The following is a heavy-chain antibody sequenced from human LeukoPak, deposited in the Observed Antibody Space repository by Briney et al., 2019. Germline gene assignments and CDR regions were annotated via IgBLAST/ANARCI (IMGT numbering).Heavy chain of an antibody. Sequence: PSETLSLTCTVSGGSISSSSYYWGWIRRPPGKGLEWIGSIYYSGSTYYNPSLKSRVTISVDTSKNQFSLKLSSVTAADTAVYHCARLLGPHSGYDGEEDYWGQGTLVTVSS. CDR1: GGSISSSSYY. J-gene: IGHJ4*02. CDR2: IYYSGST. CDR3: ARLLGPHSGYDGEEDY. D-gene: IGHD5-12*01. V-gene: IGHV4-39*01.